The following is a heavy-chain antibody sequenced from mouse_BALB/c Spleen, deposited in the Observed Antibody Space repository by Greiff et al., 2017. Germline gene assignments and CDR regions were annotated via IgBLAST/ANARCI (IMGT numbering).Heavy chain of an antibody. Sequence: VMLVESGPGLVAPSQSLSITCTVSGFSLTSYGVHWVRQPPGKGLEWLGVIWAGGSTNYNSALMSRLSISKDNSKSQVFLKMNSLQTDDTAMYYCARESPYGYDAMDYWGQGTSVTVSS. D-gene: IGHD1-1*02. CDR3: ARESPYGYDAMDY. V-gene: IGHV2-9*02. CDR2: IWAGGST. J-gene: IGHJ4*01. CDR1: GFSLTSYG.